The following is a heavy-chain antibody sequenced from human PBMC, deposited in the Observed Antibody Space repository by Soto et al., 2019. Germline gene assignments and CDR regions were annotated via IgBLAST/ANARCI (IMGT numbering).Heavy chain of an antibody. CDR3: AKGRGGSGSLTPRVDF. CDR1: GFTFNNYA. J-gene: IGHJ4*02. CDR2: NSGGGDTT. D-gene: IGHD3-10*01. V-gene: IGHV3-23*01. Sequence: EVQLLESGGGLVQPGGSLRLSCAASGFTFNNYAMTWVRQAPGKGLEWVSANSGGGDTTSYADSVKGLFTVSRDGSKNTLYLQMSSLRAEDTALYYCAKGRGGSGSLTPRVDFWGQGTLVTVSS.